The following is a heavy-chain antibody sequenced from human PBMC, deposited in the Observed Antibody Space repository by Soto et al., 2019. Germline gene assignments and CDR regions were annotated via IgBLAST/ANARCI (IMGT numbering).Heavy chain of an antibody. Sequence: QLQLQESGSGLVRPSQTLSLTCAVSGGSISSGGYSWNWIRQPPGPGLAWIRYIYHSGSTLYNPSLKSRVTISVDKSKNQFSLKLSSVTAADTAVYYCARDQLEGNWFDPWGQGTLVTVSS. CDR3: ARDQLEGNWFDP. D-gene: IGHD1-1*01. CDR2: IYHSGST. V-gene: IGHV4-30-2*01. CDR1: GGSISSGGYS. J-gene: IGHJ5*02.